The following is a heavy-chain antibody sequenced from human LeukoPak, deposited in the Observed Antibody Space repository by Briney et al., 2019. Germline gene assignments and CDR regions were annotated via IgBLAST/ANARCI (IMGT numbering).Heavy chain of an antibody. CDR2: IYYSGST. Sequence: SETLSLTCTVSGGSISSSSYYWGWIRQPPGKGLEWIGSIYYSGSTYYNPSLKSRVTISVDTSENQFSLKLSSVTAADTAVYYCARDPVYRTDYWGQGTLVTVSS. CDR3: ARDPVYRTDY. D-gene: IGHD5/OR15-5a*01. V-gene: IGHV4-39*07. CDR1: GGSISSSSYY. J-gene: IGHJ4*02.